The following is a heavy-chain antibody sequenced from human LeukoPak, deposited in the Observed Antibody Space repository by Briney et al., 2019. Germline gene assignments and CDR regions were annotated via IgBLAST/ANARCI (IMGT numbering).Heavy chain of an antibody. CDR2: TKPDGSAE. Sequence: GSLRLSCAASGFTFRNYWMGWVRQAPGKGLEWVANTKPDGSAEYYADSVRGRFTTSRDNANNFLYLQMNSLRAEDTAVYYCARDGGLITNFDYWGQGTLVTVSS. CDR1: GFTFRNYW. J-gene: IGHJ4*02. CDR3: ARDGGLITNFDY. D-gene: IGHD3-3*01. V-gene: IGHV3-7*01.